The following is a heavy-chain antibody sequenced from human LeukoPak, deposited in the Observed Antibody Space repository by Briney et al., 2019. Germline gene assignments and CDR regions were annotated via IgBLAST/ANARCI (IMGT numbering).Heavy chain of an antibody. CDR1: GFTFSTYA. D-gene: IGHD4-23*01. CDR2: ISDSGGST. J-gene: IGHJ5*02. V-gene: IGHV3-23*01. Sequence: AGGSLRLSCAASGFTFSTYAMSWVRQAPGKGLEWVSAISDSGGSTFYADSVKGRFTISRDNSKNTLYLQMNSLRAEDTAVYFCPKPGGGNSFTHNSFAPWGQGTLVTVSS. CDR3: PKPGGGNSFTHNSFAP.